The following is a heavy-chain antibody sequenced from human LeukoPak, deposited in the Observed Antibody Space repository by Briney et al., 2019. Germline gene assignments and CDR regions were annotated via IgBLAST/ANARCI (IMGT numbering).Heavy chain of an antibody. D-gene: IGHD3-10*01. CDR2: INHSGST. CDR1: GGSFSGYY. Sequence: SETLSLTCAVYGGSFSGYYWSWIRQPPGKGLEWIGEINHSGSTNYNPSLKSRVTISVDTSKNRFSLKLSSVTAADTAVYYCARGRVLWFGEQKVWFDPWGQGTLVTVSS. V-gene: IGHV4-34*01. CDR3: ARGRVLWFGEQKVWFDP. J-gene: IGHJ5*02.